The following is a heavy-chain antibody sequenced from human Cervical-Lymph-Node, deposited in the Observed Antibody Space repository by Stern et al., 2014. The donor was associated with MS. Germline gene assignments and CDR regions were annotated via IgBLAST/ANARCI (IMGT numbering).Heavy chain of an antibody. V-gene: IGHV3-9*01. J-gene: IGHJ5*02. Sequence: VQLVESGGGLVQPGRSLRLSCAASGFTFDDYGMHWVRQAPGQGLEWVSGISWNSDKIVYAESVKGRFTISRDNAKDSLSLQMDSLRPEDTALYYCAKDRTSSSWGIDLWGQGTLVTVSS. CDR3: AKDRTSSSWGIDL. CDR2: ISWNSDKI. D-gene: IGHD6-13*01. CDR1: GFTFDDYG.